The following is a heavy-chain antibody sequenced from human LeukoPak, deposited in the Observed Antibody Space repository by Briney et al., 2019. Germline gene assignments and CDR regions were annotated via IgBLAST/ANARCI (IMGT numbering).Heavy chain of an antibody. Sequence: GGSLRLSCAASGFTFSSYAMSWVRQAPGKGLEWVSAISGSGGGTYYADSVKGRFTISRDNSKNTLYLQMNSLRAEDTAVYYCAKAQTVEYSSSFDYWGQGTLVTVSS. CDR3: AKAQTVEYSSSFDY. CDR1: GFTFSSYA. V-gene: IGHV3-23*01. J-gene: IGHJ4*02. D-gene: IGHD6-6*01. CDR2: ISGSGGGT.